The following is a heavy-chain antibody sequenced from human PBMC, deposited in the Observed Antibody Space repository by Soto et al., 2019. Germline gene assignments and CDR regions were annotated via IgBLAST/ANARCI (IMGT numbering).Heavy chain of an antibody. CDR1: GFTFSSYS. Sequence: EVQLVESGGGLVKPGGSLRLSCAASGFTFSSYSMNWVRQAPGKGLEWVSSISSSSSYIYYADSVKGRFTISRDNAKNSLYLQMNSLRAEDTAVYYCARDLHRYYDFWSGYPHMTAQLLNWGQPTLVTVSS. D-gene: IGHD3-3*01. CDR2: ISSSSSYI. J-gene: IGHJ4*02. CDR3: ARDLHRYYDFWSGYPHMTAQLLN. V-gene: IGHV3-21*01.